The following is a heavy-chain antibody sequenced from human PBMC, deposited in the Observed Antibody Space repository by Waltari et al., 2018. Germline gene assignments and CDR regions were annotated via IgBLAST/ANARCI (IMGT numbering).Heavy chain of an antibody. CDR3: ARGPRTGNYYYYMDV. Sequence: QVQLVESGGGVVQPGRSLRLSCAASGFTFSSYAMHWVRQAPGKGLEWVVVLSYDGRNKYYADSVKGRVTITRDNSKNTLYLQMNSLRAEDTAVYYCARGPRTGNYYYYMDVWGKGTTVTISS. D-gene: IGHD1-1*01. V-gene: IGHV3-30*04. CDR2: LSYDGRNK. CDR1: GFTFSSYA. J-gene: IGHJ6*03.